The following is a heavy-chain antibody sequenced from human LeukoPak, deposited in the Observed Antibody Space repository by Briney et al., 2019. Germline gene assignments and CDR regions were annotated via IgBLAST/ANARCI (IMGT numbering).Heavy chain of an antibody. CDR3: AKSRWFGESLYVSPHFDY. V-gene: IGHV3-9*01. Sequence: GRSLRLSCAASGFTFDDYAMHWVRQAPGKGLEWVSGISWNSGSIGYADSVKGRFTISRDNAKNSLYLQMNSLRAEDTALYYCAKSRWFGESLYVSPHFDYWGQGTLVTVSS. D-gene: IGHD3-10*01. CDR1: GFTFDDYA. J-gene: IGHJ4*02. CDR2: ISWNSGSI.